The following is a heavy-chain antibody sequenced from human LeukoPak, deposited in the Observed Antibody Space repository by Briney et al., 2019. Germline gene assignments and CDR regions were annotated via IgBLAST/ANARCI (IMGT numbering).Heavy chain of an antibody. CDR2: IYPGDSDT. V-gene: IGHV5-51*01. Sequence: GESLKISCKGSGYSFTSYWIGWVRQMPGKGLERMGIIYPGDSDTRYSPSFQGQVTISADKSISTAYLQWSSLKASDTAMYYCARPITMIVVGAFDIWCQGTMVTVSS. D-gene: IGHD3-22*01. CDR3: ARPITMIVVGAFDI. J-gene: IGHJ3*02. CDR1: GYSFTSYW.